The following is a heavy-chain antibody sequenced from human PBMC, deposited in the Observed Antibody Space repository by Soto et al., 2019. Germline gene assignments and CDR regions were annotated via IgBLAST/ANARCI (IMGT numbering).Heavy chain of an antibody. V-gene: IGHV4-34*01. CDR1: GGSFSGYY. D-gene: IGHD2-15*01. CDR2: INHSGST. Sequence: PSETLSLTCAVYGGSFSGYYWSWIRQPPGKGLEWIGEINHSGSTNYNPSLKSRVTISVDTSKNQFSLKLSSVTAADTAVYYCARGSPEGVDWFDPWGQGTLVTVSS. J-gene: IGHJ5*02. CDR3: ARGSPEGVDWFDP.